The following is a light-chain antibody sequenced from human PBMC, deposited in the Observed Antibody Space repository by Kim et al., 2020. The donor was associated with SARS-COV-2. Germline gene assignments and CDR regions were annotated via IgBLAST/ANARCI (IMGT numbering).Light chain of an antibody. CDR2: EDN. V-gene: IGLV6-57*03. CDR1: SGSIASKY. Sequence: NFMLTQPHSVSESPGKTVTISCTRSSGSIASKYVQWYQQRPGSAPTTVIYEDNQRPSGVPDRFSGSIDSSSNSASLTISGLKTEDEADYYCQSYDNTIRVFGGGTQLTVL. J-gene: IGLJ3*02. CDR3: QSYDNTIRV.